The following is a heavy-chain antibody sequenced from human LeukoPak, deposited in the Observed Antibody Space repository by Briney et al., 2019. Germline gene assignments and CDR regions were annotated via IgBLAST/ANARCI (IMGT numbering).Heavy chain of an antibody. CDR3: ATRILG. CDR1: GFTISSYW. D-gene: IGHD3-3*01. J-gene: IGHJ4*02. V-gene: IGHV3-74*01. Sequence: GGSLRLSCAASGFTISSYWMHWVRQAPGKGLEWVSRINSDGSSTIYVDSVKGRFTISRDNTKNSLYLQMNSLRAEDTAVYYCATRILGWGQGTLVTVSS. CDR2: INSDGSST.